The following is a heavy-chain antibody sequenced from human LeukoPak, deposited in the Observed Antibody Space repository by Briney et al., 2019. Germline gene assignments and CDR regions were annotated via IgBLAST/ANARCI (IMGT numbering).Heavy chain of an antibody. D-gene: IGHD2-2*01. CDR1: GFTFDDYG. J-gene: IGHJ4*02. Sequence: GGSLRLSCAASGFTFDDYGMSWVRQAPGKGLEWVSSISSSSSYIYYADSVKGRFTISRDNAKNSLYLQMNSLRAEDTAVYYCARGSPAAPPYFDYWGQGTLVTVSS. CDR3: ARGSPAAPPYFDY. CDR2: ISSSSSYI. V-gene: IGHV3-21*01.